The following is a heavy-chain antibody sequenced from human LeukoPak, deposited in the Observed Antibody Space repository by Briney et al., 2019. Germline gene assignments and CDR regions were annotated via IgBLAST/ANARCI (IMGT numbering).Heavy chain of an antibody. CDR3: ARVFSPLSGFDY. CDR2: IIPIFGTA. CDR1: GGTFSSYA. J-gene: IGHJ4*02. V-gene: IGHV1-69*13. Sequence: SVKVSCKASGGTFSSYAISWVRQAPGQGLEWMGGIIPIFGTANYAQKFQGRVTITADESTSTAYMELSSLRSEDTAVYYCARVFSPLSGFDYWGQGTLVTVSS. D-gene: IGHD3-10*01.